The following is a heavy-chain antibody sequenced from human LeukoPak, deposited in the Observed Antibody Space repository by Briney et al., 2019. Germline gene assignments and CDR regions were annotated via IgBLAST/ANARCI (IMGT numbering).Heavy chain of an antibody. J-gene: IGHJ4*02. Sequence: PGGSLRLSCAASGFTFSSYEMNWVRQAPGKGLEWVSYISSSGSTIYYADSVKGRFTISRDNSKNTLYLQMNSLRAEDTAVYYCASSYSSGWYYDYWGQGTLVTVSS. CDR2: ISSSGSTI. CDR1: GFTFSSYE. V-gene: IGHV3-48*03. D-gene: IGHD6-19*01. CDR3: ASSYSSGWYYDY.